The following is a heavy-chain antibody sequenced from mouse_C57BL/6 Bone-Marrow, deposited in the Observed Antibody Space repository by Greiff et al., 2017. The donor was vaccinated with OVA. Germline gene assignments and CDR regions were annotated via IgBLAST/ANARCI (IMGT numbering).Heavy chain of an antibody. CDR1: GYTFTDYE. Sequence: VQLQQSGAELVRPGASVTLSCKASGYTFTDYEMHWVKQTPVHGLEWIGAIDPETGGTAYNQKFKGKAILTADKSSSTAYMELRSLTSEDSAVYYCTRAPIYDGYPYYLDYWGQGTTLTVSS. J-gene: IGHJ2*01. CDR2: IDPETGGT. D-gene: IGHD2-3*01. V-gene: IGHV1-15*01. CDR3: TRAPIYDGYPYYLDY.